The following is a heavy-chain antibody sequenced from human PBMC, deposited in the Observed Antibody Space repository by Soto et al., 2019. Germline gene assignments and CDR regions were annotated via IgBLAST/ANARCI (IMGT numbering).Heavy chain of an antibody. CDR3: ARDNLAFQGAFDL. CDR1: GFVFSDFQ. J-gene: IGHJ4*02. Sequence: WASVKVSCAASGFVFSDFQFNWVRQAPGGGLEWLSSITGTSAFTEYAESIEGRFTISRDNPNKLLFPHMDNLRPEDTAVYYCARDNLAFQGAFDLWGQGTLVTVSS. D-gene: IGHD3-16*01. V-gene: IGHV3-21*01. CDR2: ITGTSAFT.